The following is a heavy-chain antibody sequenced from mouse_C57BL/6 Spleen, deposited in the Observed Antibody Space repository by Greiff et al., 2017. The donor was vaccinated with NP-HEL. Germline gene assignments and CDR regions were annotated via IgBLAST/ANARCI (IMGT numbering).Heavy chain of an antibody. D-gene: IGHD1-1*01. V-gene: IGHV5-12*01. CDR3: ASHYYGSSYEGGYFDV. CDR1: GFTFSDYY. J-gene: IGHJ1*03. Sequence: EVNVVESGGGLVQPGGSLKLSCAASGFTFSDYYMYWVRQTPEKRLEWVAYISNGGGSTYYPDTVKGRFTLSRDNAKNTLYLQMSRLKSEDTAMYYCASHYYGSSYEGGYFDVWGTGTTVTVSS. CDR2: ISNGGGST.